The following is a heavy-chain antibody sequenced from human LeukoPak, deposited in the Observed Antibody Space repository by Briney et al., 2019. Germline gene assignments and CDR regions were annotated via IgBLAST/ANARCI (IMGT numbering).Heavy chain of an antibody. J-gene: IGHJ4*02. Sequence: GGSLRLSCVASGFTFSSYGMHWVRQAPGKGLEWVAVIWYDGTNKYYADSVKGRSTISRDNSKNTLYLQMNSLRAEDTAVYYCARDTIAVAGLDYFDYWGQGTLVTVSS. CDR3: ARDTIAVAGLDYFDY. D-gene: IGHD6-19*01. CDR2: IWYDGTNK. V-gene: IGHV3-33*01. CDR1: GFTFSSYG.